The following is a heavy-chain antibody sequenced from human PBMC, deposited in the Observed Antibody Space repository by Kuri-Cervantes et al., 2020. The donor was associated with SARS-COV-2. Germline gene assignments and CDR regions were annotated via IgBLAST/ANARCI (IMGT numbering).Heavy chain of an antibody. D-gene: IGHD3-22*01. Sequence: GGSLRLSCAASGFTFSSYAMHWVRQAPGKGLEWVAVISYDGSNKYYADSVKGRFTISRDNSKNALYLQMNSLGAEDTAVYYCAREYVYDTTGYFYWYFDLWGRGTLVTVSS. CDR1: GFTFSSYA. CDR2: ISYDGSNK. J-gene: IGHJ2*01. CDR3: AREYVYDTTGYFYWYFDL. V-gene: IGHV3-30-3*01.